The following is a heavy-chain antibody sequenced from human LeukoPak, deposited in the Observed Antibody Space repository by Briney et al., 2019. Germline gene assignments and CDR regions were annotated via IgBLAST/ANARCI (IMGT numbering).Heavy chain of an antibody. CDR1: GFTFSNYA. D-gene: IGHD3-22*01. CDR3: AKADQRSGYHRPSDY. CDR2: ISDSGGAT. Sequence: GGSLRLSCAASGFTFSNYAMNWVRQAPGRGLEWVSAISDSGGATYYADSVKGRITISRDNSKNTLYLQMNSLRAEDTAVCYCAKADQRSGYHRPSDYWGQGTLVTVSS. J-gene: IGHJ4*02. V-gene: IGHV3-23*01.